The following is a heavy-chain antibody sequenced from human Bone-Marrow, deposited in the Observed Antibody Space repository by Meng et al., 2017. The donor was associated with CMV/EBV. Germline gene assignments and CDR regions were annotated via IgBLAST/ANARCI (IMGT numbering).Heavy chain of an antibody. CDR2: ICTGDTT. CDR1: GFTVSITH. J-gene: IGHJ4*02. V-gene: IGHV3-53*01. CDR3: AKTSLRYSSPSGYFDY. Sequence: GESLKIYCVASGFTVSITHMNWVRQAPGKGVEWVSVICTGDTTHYADFVKGRFTISRDSSKNTLYLQMNSLRAEDTAVYYCAKTSLRYSSPSGYFDYWGQGTLVTVSS. D-gene: IGHD6-6*01.